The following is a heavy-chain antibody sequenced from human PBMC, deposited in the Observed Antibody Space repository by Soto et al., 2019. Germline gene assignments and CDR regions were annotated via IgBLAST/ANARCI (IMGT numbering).Heavy chain of an antibody. CDR1: GGSFSGYY. Sequence: SETLSLSCAVCGGSFSGYYWSWIRQPPGKGLEWIGEINHSGSTNYNPSLKSRVTISVDTSKNQFSLKLSSVTAADTAVYYCARGTRNIAVAGILLDYWGQGTLVTVSS. J-gene: IGHJ4*02. CDR3: ARGTRNIAVAGILLDY. CDR2: INHSGST. V-gene: IGHV4-34*01. D-gene: IGHD6-19*01.